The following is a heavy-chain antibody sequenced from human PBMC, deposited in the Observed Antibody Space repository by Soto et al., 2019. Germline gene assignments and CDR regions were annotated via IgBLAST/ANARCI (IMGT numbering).Heavy chain of an antibody. CDR1: GGTFSSYA. D-gene: IGHD6-6*01. Sequence: GASVKVSCKASGGTFSSYAISWVRQAPGQGLEWMGGIIPIFGTANYAQKFQGRVTITADESTSTAYMELSSLRSEDTAVYYCAGGIAARPTLRSYYYYGMDVWGQGTTVTVSS. CDR3: AGGIAARPTLRSYYYYGMDV. CDR2: IIPIFGTA. V-gene: IGHV1-69*13. J-gene: IGHJ6*02.